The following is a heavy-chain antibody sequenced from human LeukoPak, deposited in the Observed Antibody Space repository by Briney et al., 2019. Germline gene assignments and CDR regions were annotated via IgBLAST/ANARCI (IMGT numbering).Heavy chain of an antibody. CDR1: GFTFSSYA. V-gene: IGHV3-23*01. Sequence: GGSLRLSCAASGFTFSSYAMSWVRQAPGKGLEWVSGISGSGNSAYYADSVKGRFTISRDNSKNTLYLQMNSLRAEDTAVYYCARDRGVVGNYDYWGQGTLVTVSS. CDR3: ARDRGVVGNYDY. CDR2: ISGSGNSA. J-gene: IGHJ4*02. D-gene: IGHD1-26*01.